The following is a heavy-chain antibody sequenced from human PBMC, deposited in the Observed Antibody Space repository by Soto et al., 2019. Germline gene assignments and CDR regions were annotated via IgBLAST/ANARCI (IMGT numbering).Heavy chain of an antibody. CDR1: GGSISSGNSYS. CDR2: ISHTGST. CDR3: ARAVAPYLGTWFDP. Sequence: QLQLQESGSGLVKPSQTLSLTCAVSGGSISSGNSYSWSWIRQPLGKGLEWIGSISHTGSTSYNPSLKGRVTMSIDKSKNHFSLKLSSVTAADMAVYFWARAVAPYLGTWFDPWGQGPLVSVSA. D-gene: IGHD3-16*01. V-gene: IGHV4-30-2*01. J-gene: IGHJ5*01.